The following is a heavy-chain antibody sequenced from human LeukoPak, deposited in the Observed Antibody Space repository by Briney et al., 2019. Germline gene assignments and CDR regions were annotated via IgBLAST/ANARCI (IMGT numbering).Heavy chain of an antibody. CDR3: ARDWGRVVPAAKLLPPSGDAFDI. CDR1: GGTFSSYA. V-gene: IGHV1-69*01. D-gene: IGHD2-2*01. Sequence: VASVKVSCKASGGTFSSYAISWVRQAPGQGLEWMGGIIPIFGTANYAQKFQGRVTITADESTSTAYMELSSLRSEDTAVYYCARDWGRVVPAAKLLPPSGDAFDIWGQGTVVTVSS. CDR2: IIPIFGTA. J-gene: IGHJ3*02.